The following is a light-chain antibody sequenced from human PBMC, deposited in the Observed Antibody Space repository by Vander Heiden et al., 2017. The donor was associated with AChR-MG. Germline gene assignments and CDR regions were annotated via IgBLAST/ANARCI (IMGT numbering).Light chain of an antibody. J-gene: IGKJ1*01. CDR3: QKYGSSRT. CDR1: QSVRSDN. CDR2: GAS. V-gene: IGKV3-20*01. Sequence: EIVLTQSPGTLSLSPGERATLSCRASQSVRSDNLGWYQQKPGQAPRLLIYGASTRATGVPDRFSGSGSGTDFTLTISRLEPEDFAVYYCQKYGSSRTFGQGTRVETK.